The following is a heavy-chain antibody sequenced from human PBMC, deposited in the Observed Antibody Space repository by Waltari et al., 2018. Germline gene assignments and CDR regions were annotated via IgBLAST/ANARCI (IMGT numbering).Heavy chain of an antibody. V-gene: IGHV3-7*01. CDR1: GFTFSNYW. D-gene: IGHD3-10*01. CDR2: INQDGSGR. Sequence: EVRLVESGGGLVQPGGSLRLSCSTSGFTFSNYWMSWVRQAPGKGLGGVANINQDGSGRYHVDSVKGRFTISRDNAMNSLHLQMNSLRAEDTAVYYCARGDSDFREGASWGQGTLVTVSS. J-gene: IGHJ5*02. CDR3: ARGDSDFREGAS.